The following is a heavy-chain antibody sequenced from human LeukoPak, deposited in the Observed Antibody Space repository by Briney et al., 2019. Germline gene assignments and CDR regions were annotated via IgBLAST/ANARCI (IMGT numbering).Heavy chain of an antibody. Sequence: PGGSLRLSCAASGFTFSSYAMSWVRRAPGKGLEWVSAISGSGGSTYYADSVKGRFTISRDNSKNTLYLQMNSLRAEDTAVYYCAKEGCSSTSCYFYYYYYMHVWGKGTTVTVSS. CDR1: GFTFSSYA. CDR2: ISGSGGST. V-gene: IGHV3-23*01. D-gene: IGHD2-2*01. CDR3: AKEGCSSTSCYFYYYYYMHV. J-gene: IGHJ6*03.